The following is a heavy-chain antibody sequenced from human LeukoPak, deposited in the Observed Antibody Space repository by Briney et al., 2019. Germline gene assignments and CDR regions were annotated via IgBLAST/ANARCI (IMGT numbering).Heavy chain of an antibody. V-gene: IGHV4-59*11. Sequence: SETLSLTCTVSGGSLSPHYWTWIRQTPGKGLEWIGYIFHSGLTNYNSALRSRVTLSVDTPRNQLSLKLTSVTAADTAVYYCTREVSTVTFDYWGQGTLVTVSS. CDR2: IFHSGLT. J-gene: IGHJ4*02. CDR1: GGSLSPHY. CDR3: TREVSTVTFDY. D-gene: IGHD4-17*01.